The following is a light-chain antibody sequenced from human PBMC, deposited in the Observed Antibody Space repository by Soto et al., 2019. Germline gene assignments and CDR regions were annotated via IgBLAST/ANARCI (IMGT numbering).Light chain of an antibody. J-gene: IGKJ2*01. CDR2: GAS. V-gene: IGKV3-20*01. CDR3: QQYGSSYT. Sequence: EIVLTQSPGTLSLSPGERATLSCRASQSVSSSYLAWYQQKPGQAPRLLIYGASSRATGIPNRFSGSWSGTDFPLTSSRLEPEGFAVYYCQQYGSSYTFGQGTKLEIK. CDR1: QSVSSSY.